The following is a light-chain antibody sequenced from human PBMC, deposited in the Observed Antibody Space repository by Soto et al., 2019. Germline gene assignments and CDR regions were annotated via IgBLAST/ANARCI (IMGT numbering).Light chain of an antibody. V-gene: IGKV3-11*01. CDR3: HQRESWPRT. CDR1: QYINTR. Sequence: EAVLTQSTAPLSSFPRERVTPSCRASQYINTRLAWYQHRPGQAPRLLIYRTSIRAAGIPARFSARGTGTDFTLTISDVQPEDFAVYYCHQRESWPRTFGQGTKVDIK. J-gene: IGKJ1*01. CDR2: RTS.